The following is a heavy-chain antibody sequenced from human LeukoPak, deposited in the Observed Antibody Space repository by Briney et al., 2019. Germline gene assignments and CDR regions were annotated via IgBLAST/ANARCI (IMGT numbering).Heavy chain of an antibody. CDR1: GYTFTSYG. Sequence: GASVKVSCKASGYTFTSYGISWVRQAPGRGLEWMGWISAYNGNTNYAQKLQGRVTMTTDTSTSTAYMELRSLRSDDTAVYYCARNQYDFWSGYPEIYYYMDVWGKGTTVTVSS. D-gene: IGHD3-3*01. J-gene: IGHJ6*03. CDR3: ARNQYDFWSGYPEIYYYMDV. CDR2: ISAYNGNT. V-gene: IGHV1-18*01.